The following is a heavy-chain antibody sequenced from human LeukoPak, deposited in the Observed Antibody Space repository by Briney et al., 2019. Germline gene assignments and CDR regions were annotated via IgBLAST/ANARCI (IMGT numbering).Heavy chain of an antibody. CDR3: ARPGTTGTTFDY. CDR2: IYYSGST. V-gene: IGHV4-39*01. D-gene: IGHD1-1*01. CDR1: GGSISSSSYY. J-gene: IGHJ4*02. Sequence: PSETLSLTCTVSGGSISSSSYYWGWIRQPPGKGLEWIGSIYYSGSTYCNPSLKSRVTISVDTSKNQFSLKLSSVTAADTAVYYCARPGTTGTTFDYWGQGTLVTVSS.